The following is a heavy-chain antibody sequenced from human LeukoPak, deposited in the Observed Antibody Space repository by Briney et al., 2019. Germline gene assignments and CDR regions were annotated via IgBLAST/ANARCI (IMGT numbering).Heavy chain of an antibody. CDR3: AKDSRGYHRPIDC. V-gene: IGHV3-74*01. CDR2: ISTDGVST. Sequence: GGSLRLSCVVSGITFSNFRMHWVRQVPGKGLVWVSRISTDGVSTFYADSVKGRFTISRDNSKNTLFLQMSSLKAEDTAVYYCAKDSRGYHRPIDCWGQGTLVSVSS. D-gene: IGHD3-22*01. J-gene: IGHJ4*02. CDR1: GITFSNFR.